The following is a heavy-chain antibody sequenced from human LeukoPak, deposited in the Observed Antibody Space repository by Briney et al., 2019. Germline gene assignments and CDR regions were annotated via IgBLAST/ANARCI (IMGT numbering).Heavy chain of an antibody. CDR2: IYYSGST. V-gene: IGHV4-59*01. Sequence: SETLTLTCTVSGGSISNYYLSWIRQPPGKALEWIGYIYYSGSTNFNPSLKSRVTISVDTSKNQFSLKLSSVTAADTAVYYCARGPRGYSYGWRAFDIWGQGTMVTVSS. CDR1: GGSISNYY. CDR3: ARGPRGYSYGWRAFDI. J-gene: IGHJ3*02. D-gene: IGHD5-18*01.